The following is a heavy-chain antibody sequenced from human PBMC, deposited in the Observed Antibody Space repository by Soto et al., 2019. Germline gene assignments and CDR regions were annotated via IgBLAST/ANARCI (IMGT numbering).Heavy chain of an antibody. CDR2: IFYTGST. CDR3: ARGYYYYYIDV. Sequence: QVRLQESGPGLVKPSETLSLTCTVSDGSINSDYWSWIRQPPGKGLEWIGYIFYTGSTNYNPSLKSRVTISLDKSKNHFSLKLTSVTAADTVVYYCARGYYYYYIDVWGRGTTVTVSS. V-gene: IGHV4-59*01. J-gene: IGHJ6*03. CDR1: DGSINSDY.